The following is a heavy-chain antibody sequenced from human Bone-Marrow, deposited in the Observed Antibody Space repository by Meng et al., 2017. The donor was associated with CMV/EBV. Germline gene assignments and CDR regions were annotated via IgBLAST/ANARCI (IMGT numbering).Heavy chain of an antibody. CDR1: GCTFSSCW. V-gene: IGHV3-7*01. J-gene: IGHJ4*02. D-gene: IGHD2-2*01. CDR2: IKQDGSEK. CDR3: ASGTIYCSSTSCYAY. Sequence: GCTFSSCWRSGVRQAPGKGLEWVANIKQDGSEKYYVDSVKGRFTISRDNAKNSLYLQMNSLRAEDTAVYYCASGTIYCSSTSCYAYWGQGTLVTVSS.